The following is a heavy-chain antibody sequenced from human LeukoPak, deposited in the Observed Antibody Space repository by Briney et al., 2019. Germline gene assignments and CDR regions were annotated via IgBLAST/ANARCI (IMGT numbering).Heavy chain of an antibody. CDR2: ISWNSGSI. Sequence: GGSLRLSCAASGFTFDDYAMHWVRQAPGKGLEWVSGISWNSGSIGYADSVKGRFTISRGNAKNSLYLQMNSLRAEDTALYYCAKDTSSLCDAFDIWGQGTMVTVSS. D-gene: IGHD6-6*01. J-gene: IGHJ3*02. CDR3: AKDTSSLCDAFDI. V-gene: IGHV3-9*01. CDR1: GFTFDDYA.